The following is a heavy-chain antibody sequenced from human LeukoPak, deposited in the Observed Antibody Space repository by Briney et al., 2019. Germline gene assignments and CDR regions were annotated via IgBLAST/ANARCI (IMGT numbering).Heavy chain of an antibody. V-gene: IGHV1-2*02. CDR2: INSNSGAR. J-gene: IGHJ4*02. CDR3: ARGRGGATTGFDH. Sequence: ASVTVSCKASGYTFSGYYMHWVRQAPGQGLESMGWINSNSGARNYAPNFQGRGTFSMDNDISTAYMELSNLRSDDTATYLCARGRGGATTGFDHWGQGTLVTVAS. CDR1: GYTFSGYY. D-gene: IGHD1-26*01.